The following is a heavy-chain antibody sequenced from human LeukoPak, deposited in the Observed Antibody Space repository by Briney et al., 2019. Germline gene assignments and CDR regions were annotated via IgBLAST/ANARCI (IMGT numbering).Heavy chain of an antibody. V-gene: IGHV3-48*03. CDR2: ITSSGGAI. J-gene: IGHJ6*02. CDR3: ARPPSITNPYYGMDV. D-gene: IGHD3-3*01. Sequence: QPGGSLRLSCAASGFTFSSCGMNWVRQAPGKGLEWVSYITSSGGAIYYTDSVKGRFTISRDNAKNSLYLQMNSLRAEDTAVYYCARPPSITNPYYGMDVWGQGTTVTVSS. CDR1: GFTFSSCG.